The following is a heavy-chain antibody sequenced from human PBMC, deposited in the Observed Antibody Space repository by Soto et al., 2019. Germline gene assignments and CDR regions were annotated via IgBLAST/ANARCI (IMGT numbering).Heavy chain of an antibody. V-gene: IGHV3-21*01. J-gene: IGHJ6*02. Sequence: GGSLRLSCAASGFTFSSYSMNWVRQAPGKGLEWVSSISSSSSYIYYADSVKGRFTISRDNAKNSLYLQMNSLRAEDAAVYYCARDPGRGYCSSTSCYPSLLWTYGMDVWGQGTTVTVSS. D-gene: IGHD2-2*01. CDR3: ARDPGRGYCSSTSCYPSLLWTYGMDV. CDR1: GFTFSSYS. CDR2: ISSSSSYI.